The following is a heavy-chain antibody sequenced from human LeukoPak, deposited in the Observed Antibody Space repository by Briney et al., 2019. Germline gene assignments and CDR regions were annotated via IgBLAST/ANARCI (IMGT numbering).Heavy chain of an antibody. Sequence: SETLSLTCAVYGGSFSGYYWSWIRQPPGKGLEWIGEINHSGSTNYNPSLKSRVTISVDTSKNQFSLKPSSVTAADTAVYYCARGGGSVDYWGQGTLVTVSS. J-gene: IGHJ4*02. CDR3: ARGGGSVDY. V-gene: IGHV4-34*01. CDR1: GGSFSGYY. D-gene: IGHD1-26*01. CDR2: INHSGST.